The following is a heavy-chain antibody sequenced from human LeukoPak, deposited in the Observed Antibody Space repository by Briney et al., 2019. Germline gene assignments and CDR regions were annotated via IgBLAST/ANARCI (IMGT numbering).Heavy chain of an antibody. CDR2: IKQDGSEK. D-gene: IGHD1-26*01. V-gene: IGHV3-7*01. Sequence: GGSLRLSCAASGFTFSSYWMSWVRQAPGKGLEWVANIKQDGSEKYYVDSVKGRFTISRDNAKNSLYLQMNSLRAEDTAVYYFARSPYSRSYDDYYYYYYMDVWGKGTTVTISS. J-gene: IGHJ6*03. CDR3: ARSPYSRSYDDYYYYYYMDV. CDR1: GFTFSSYW.